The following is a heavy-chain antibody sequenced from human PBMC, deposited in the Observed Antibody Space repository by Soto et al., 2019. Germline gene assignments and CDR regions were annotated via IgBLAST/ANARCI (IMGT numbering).Heavy chain of an antibody. CDR1: GFTFSSYG. Sequence: QVQLVESGGGVVQPGRSLRLSCAASGFTFSSYGMHWVRQAPGKGLEWVAVIWYDGSNKYYADSVKGRFTISRDNSKNTLYLQMNSLRDEDTDVYYCARKGRDKYSSEWNAFDIWGQGTMVTVSS. J-gene: IGHJ3*02. V-gene: IGHV3-33*01. CDR3: ARKGRDKYSSEWNAFDI. D-gene: IGHD6-25*01. CDR2: IWYDGSNK.